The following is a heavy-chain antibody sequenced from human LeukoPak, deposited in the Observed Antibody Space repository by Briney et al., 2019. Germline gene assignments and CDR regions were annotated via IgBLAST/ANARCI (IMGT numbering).Heavy chain of an antibody. Sequence: GASVKVSCKASGYTFSGYSMHWVRLAPGQGLEWMGWINPNSGGTNYAQKFQGRVTMTRDTSISTAYMELSRLRSDDTAVYYCARRNYFDYWGQGTLVTVSS. CDR3: ARRNYFDY. V-gene: IGHV1-2*02. J-gene: IGHJ4*02. CDR1: GYTFSGYS. CDR2: INPNSGGT.